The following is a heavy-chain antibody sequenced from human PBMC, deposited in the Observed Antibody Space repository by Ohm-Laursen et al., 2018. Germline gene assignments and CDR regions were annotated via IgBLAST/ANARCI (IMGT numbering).Heavy chain of an antibody. CDR2: ISWNSGSI. J-gene: IGHJ5*02. V-gene: IGHV3-9*01. CDR3: AKGRNWNDVFCWFDP. D-gene: IGHD1-1*01. Sequence: SLRLSCAASGFTFDDYAMHWVRQAPGKGLEWVSGISWNSGSIGYADSVKGRFTISRDNAKNSLYLQMNSLRAEDTALYYCAKGRNWNDVFCWFDPWGQGTLVTVSS. CDR1: GFTFDDYA.